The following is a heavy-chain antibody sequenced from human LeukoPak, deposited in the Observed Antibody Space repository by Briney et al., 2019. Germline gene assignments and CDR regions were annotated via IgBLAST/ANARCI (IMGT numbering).Heavy chain of an antibody. D-gene: IGHD2-2*01. Sequence: GGSLRLSCAASGFTVSSNYMSWVRQAPGKGLEWVSVIYSGGSTYYADSVKGRFTISRDDSKNTLYLQMNSLKTEDTAVYYCTTVGEDIVVVPAAIGYFDYWGQGTLVTVSS. CDR3: TTVGEDIVVVPAAIGYFDY. V-gene: IGHV3-66*01. CDR2: IYSGGST. J-gene: IGHJ4*02. CDR1: GFTVSSNY.